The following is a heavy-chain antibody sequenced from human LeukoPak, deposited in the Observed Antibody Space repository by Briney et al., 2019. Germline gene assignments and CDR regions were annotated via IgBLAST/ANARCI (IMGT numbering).Heavy chain of an antibody. CDR1: GYSFTSYW. CDR3: TRSLYSGSPGG. CDR2: IHPADSDT. D-gene: IGHD1-26*01. J-gene: IGHJ4*02. Sequence: GESLQISCKGSGYSFTSYWIGWVRQMPGKGLEWMGIIHPADSDTRYSPPFQGQVTISADKSISTAYLQWSSLKASDTAMYYGTRSLYSGSPGGWGQGTLVTVSS. V-gene: IGHV5-51*01.